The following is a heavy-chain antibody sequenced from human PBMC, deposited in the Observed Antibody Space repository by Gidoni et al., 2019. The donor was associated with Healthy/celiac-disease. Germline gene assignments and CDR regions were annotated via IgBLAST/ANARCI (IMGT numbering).Heavy chain of an antibody. J-gene: IGHJ4*02. V-gene: IGHV4-34*01. CDR1: GGSFSGYY. Sequence: QVQLQQWGAGLLKPSETLSLTCAVYGGSFSGYYWSWIRQPPGKGLEWIGEINHSGSTNYNPSLKSRVTISVDTSKNQFSLKLSSVTAADTAVYYCARGGVTVRVYFDYWGQGTLVTVSS. CDR3: ARGGVTVRVYFDY. D-gene: IGHD3-10*01. CDR2: INHSGST.